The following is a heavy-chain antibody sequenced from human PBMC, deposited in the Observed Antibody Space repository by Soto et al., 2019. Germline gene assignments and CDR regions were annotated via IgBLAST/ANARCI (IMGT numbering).Heavy chain of an antibody. J-gene: IGHJ4*02. V-gene: IGHV3-11*01. CDR3: AREGPRKGTYLFDY. Sequence: PGGSLRLSCAASRFTFSDYSMSWIRQAPGRGPEWVSYISTSGSTIFYADSVKGRFTISRDNTMSSLYLQMNSLRVEDAAIYYCAREGPRKGTYLFDYWGQGXLVTVYS. D-gene: IGHD3-10*01. CDR1: RFTFSDYS. CDR2: ISTSGSTI.